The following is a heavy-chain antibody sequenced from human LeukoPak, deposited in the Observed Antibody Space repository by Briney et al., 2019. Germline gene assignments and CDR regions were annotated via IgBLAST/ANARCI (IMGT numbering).Heavy chain of an antibody. Sequence: SETLSLTCTVSGGSINSHYGTWIRQPPGKGLEYIGYIFYTGRGYDNPSLRSRVTISVDTSKNQFSLKLSSVTDADTAVYYCARAFTYNIRSVSAFDIWGRGTVVTVSS. CDR1: GGSINSHY. J-gene: IGHJ3*02. CDR3: ARAFTYNIRSVSAFDI. D-gene: IGHD1-20*01. CDR2: IFYTGRG. V-gene: IGHV4-59*11.